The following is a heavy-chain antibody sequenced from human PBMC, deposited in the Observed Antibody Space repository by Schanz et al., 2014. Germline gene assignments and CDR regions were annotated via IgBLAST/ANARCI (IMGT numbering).Heavy chain of an antibody. J-gene: IGHJ6*02. CDR1: GGTFTRYA. CDR3: ATIGVNDYWRFGLDL. CDR2: IIPIVDIT. Sequence: QVKLVQSGAEVRKPGSSVRVSCKASGGTFTRYAFSWVRQAPGQGLEWMGRIIPIVDITNYAQKFLGRVTITADKSTSTAYMELKSLRSADTAVYYCATIGVNDYWRFGLDLWGQGTTVTVSS. D-gene: IGHD3-16*01. V-gene: IGHV1-69*04.